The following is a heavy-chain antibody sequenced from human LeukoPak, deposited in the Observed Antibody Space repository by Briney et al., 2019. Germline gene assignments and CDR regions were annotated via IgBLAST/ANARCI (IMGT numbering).Heavy chain of an antibody. CDR3: ARATPGGLHGYSFDY. CDR2: MNPNSGNT. D-gene: IGHD5-24*01. Sequence: ASVKVSCKASGGTFSSYAINWVRQATGQGLEWMGWMNPNSGNTGFAQKFQDRVSMTRDTSINTAYMELTSLRSGDTAVYYCARATPGGLHGYSFDYWGQRTVVTVYS. V-gene: IGHV1-8*02. J-gene: IGHJ4*02. CDR1: GGTFSSYA.